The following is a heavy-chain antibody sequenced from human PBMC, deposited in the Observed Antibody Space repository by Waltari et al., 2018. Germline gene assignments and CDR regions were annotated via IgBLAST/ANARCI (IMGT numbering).Heavy chain of an antibody. CDR3: ARDHPIWVFDY. CDR2: ISSSSSYI. CDR1: GFTFSSYS. Sequence: EVQLVESGGGLVKPGGSLRLSCAASGFTFSSYSMNWVRQAPGKGLEWVSSISSSSSYIYYADSVKGRFTIARDNAKNSLYLQMNSLRAEDTAVYYCARDHPIWVFDYWGQGTLVTVSS. D-gene: IGHD3-9*01. V-gene: IGHV3-21*01. J-gene: IGHJ4*02.